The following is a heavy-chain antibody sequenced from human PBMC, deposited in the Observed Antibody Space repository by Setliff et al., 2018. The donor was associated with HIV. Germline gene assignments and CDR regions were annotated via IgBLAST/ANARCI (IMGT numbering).Heavy chain of an antibody. D-gene: IGHD3-10*01. CDR1: GFTFSGYG. J-gene: IGHJ3*01. Sequence: PGGSLRLSCVASGFTFSGYGMHWVRQAPGKGLEWVAVIWYDGSDGHYSDSVKGRFTVSRDNSKNTLFLQMNSLRPEDTAVYYCAKDPWAPSRGFDDFDVWGQGTMVTVSS. CDR3: AKDPWAPSRGFDDFDV. CDR2: IWYDGSDG. V-gene: IGHV3-30*02.